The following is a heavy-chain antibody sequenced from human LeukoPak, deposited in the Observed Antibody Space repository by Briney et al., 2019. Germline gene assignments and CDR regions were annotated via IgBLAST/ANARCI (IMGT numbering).Heavy chain of an antibody. J-gene: IGHJ4*02. D-gene: IGHD4-23*01. V-gene: IGHV4-34*01. CDR3: ARGRGGNYAGSLDS. Sequence: SETLSLTCAVYGGSFSGYSWSWVRQPPGEGLEWIGEINHSGATNYNPSLKSRVTISVDTSKNQFSLKLRSVTAADTAVYYCARGRGGNYAGSLDSWGQGTLVTDSS. CDR2: INHSGAT. CDR1: GGSFSGYS.